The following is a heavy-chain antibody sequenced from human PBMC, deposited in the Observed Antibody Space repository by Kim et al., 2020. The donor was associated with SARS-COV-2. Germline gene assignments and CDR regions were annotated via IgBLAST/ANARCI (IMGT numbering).Heavy chain of an antibody. CDR1: GGPISSYY. D-gene: IGHD5-18*01. V-gene: IGHV4-59*13. CDR3: ARVSTVQYSYGYLWFDP. CDR2: IYYSGST. Sequence: SETLSLTCTVSGGPISSYYWSWIRQPPGKGLEWIGYIYYSGSTNYNPSLKSRVTISVDTSKNQFSLKLSSVTAADTAVYYCARVSTVQYSYGYLWFDPWGQGTLVTVSS. J-gene: IGHJ5*02.